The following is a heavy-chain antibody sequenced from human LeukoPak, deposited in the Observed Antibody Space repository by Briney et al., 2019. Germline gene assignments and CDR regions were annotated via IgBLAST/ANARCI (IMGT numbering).Heavy chain of an antibody. CDR3: ARDRGRGIATSDYYLDY. CDR2: ISSYNGKT. CDR1: GYTFTTDG. Sequence: ASVRVSCKASGYTFTTDGISWVRQAPGQGLEWMAWISSYNGKTIYAQRLQGRVTMTTDTSTSTAYMELRSLRSDDTAVYYRARDRGRGIATSDYYLDYWGQGTLVTVSS. V-gene: IGHV1-18*01. D-gene: IGHD6-13*01. J-gene: IGHJ4*02.